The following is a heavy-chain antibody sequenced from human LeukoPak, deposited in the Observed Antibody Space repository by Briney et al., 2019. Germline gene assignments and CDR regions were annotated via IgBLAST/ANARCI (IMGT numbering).Heavy chain of an antibody. J-gene: IGHJ4*02. CDR2: IKYDGSET. V-gene: IGHV3-7*04. D-gene: IGHD3-16*01. CDR3: ARDSTLSNY. Sequence: GGSLRLSCAASGLTFSSYWMTWVRQAPGKGLEWVATIKYDGSETYYVDSVRGRFSISRDNARNSLYLQMNSLSAEDTAVYYCARDSTLSNYWGQGTLVTVSS. CDR1: GLTFSSYW.